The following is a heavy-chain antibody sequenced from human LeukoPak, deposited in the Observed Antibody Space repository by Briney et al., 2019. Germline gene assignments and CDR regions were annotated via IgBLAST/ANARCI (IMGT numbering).Heavy chain of an antibody. Sequence: GGSLRLSCAASGFTFSSYAMHWVRQAPGKGLEWVAVISYDGSNKYYADSVKGRFTISRDNSKNTLYLQMNSLRAEDTAVYYCARDRISGYSSSGDLSNWGQGTLVTVSS. V-gene: IGHV3-30-3*01. D-gene: IGHD6-13*01. J-gene: IGHJ4*02. CDR2: ISYDGSNK. CDR1: GFTFSSYA. CDR3: ARDRISGYSSSGDLSN.